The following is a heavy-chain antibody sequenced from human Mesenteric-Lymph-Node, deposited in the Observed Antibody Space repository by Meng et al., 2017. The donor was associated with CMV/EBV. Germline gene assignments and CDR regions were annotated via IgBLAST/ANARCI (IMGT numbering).Heavy chain of an antibody. CDR1: GFTFSNYG. CDR3: SGYSNYYYGMDV. D-gene: IGHD5-12*01. Sequence: GESLKISCAASGFTFSNYGMHWVRQAPGKGLDWVAVIWYDGSKKDHADSVKGRFTVSRDSSKNMLYLQMDSLRAEDTAVYYCSGYSNYYYGMDVWGQGTTVTVSS. CDR2: IWYDGSKK. V-gene: IGHV3-33*01. J-gene: IGHJ6*02.